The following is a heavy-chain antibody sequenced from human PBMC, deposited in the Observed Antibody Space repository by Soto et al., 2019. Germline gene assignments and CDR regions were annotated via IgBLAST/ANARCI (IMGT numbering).Heavy chain of an antibody. V-gene: IGHV3-49*03. D-gene: IGHD3-3*01. Sequence: GGSLRLSCTGSGFTFGDYAMSWSRQAPGKGLEWVGVIRSKAYGGTTDYAASVKGRFTILRDDSKSIAYLQMSSLQTEDTGVYYCTKYTHVSRYSYFGMDVWGHGTTVTVSS. CDR2: IRSKAYGGTT. CDR1: GFTFGDYA. CDR3: TKYTHVSRYSYFGMDV. J-gene: IGHJ6*02.